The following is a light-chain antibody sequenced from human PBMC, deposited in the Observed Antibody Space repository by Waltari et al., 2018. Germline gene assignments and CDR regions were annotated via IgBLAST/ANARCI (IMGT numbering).Light chain of an antibody. CDR3: CSYAGSYTLMI. CDR2: YVS. CDR1: SSDVGGYNY. J-gene: IGLJ2*01. Sequence: QSALTQPRSVSGSPGQSVTISCTGTSSDVGGYNYVSWYQHHPGKVPKLMIYYVSERPSGVPDRFSGSKSGNTASLTISGLQAEDEADYYCCSYAGSYTLMILGGGTKLTVL. V-gene: IGLV2-11*01.